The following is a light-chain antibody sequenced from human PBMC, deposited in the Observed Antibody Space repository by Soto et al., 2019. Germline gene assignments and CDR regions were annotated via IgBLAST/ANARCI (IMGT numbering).Light chain of an antibody. V-gene: IGKV1-39*01. CDR3: QQRLSTLLT. Sequence: DIQMTQSPSSLSASVGARVTITCRASQIISSYLNWYQKKPGKDPKVLISGASTLHNGVPSRFSGRESGTDFNLTISSLQTEDGATYEGQQRLSTLLTFGGWTKFDIK. J-gene: IGKJ4*01. CDR2: GAS. CDR1: QIISSY.